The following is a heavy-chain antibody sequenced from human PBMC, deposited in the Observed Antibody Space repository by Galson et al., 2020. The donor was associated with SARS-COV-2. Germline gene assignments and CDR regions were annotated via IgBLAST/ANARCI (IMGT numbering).Heavy chain of an antibody. V-gene: IGHV4-4*07. Sequence: PSETLSLTCTVSGGSIETSFWSWLRQPAGKGLQWIGRISNIGTSNYNPSIRSRVTMSVDTSKSQFSLRLTSMTAADTAVYYCARDDYGEKFDSWGQGTLVAVSS. CDR1: GGSIETSF. CDR3: ARDDYGEKFDS. J-gene: IGHJ4*02. D-gene: IGHD4-17*01. CDR2: ISNIGTS.